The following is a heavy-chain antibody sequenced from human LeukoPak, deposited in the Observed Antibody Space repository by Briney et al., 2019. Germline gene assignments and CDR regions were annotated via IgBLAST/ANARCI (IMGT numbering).Heavy chain of an antibody. Sequence: GGSLRLSCAASGFTFSSYDMSWVRQAPGKGLEWVSGINKSGGGTYYADSVKGRFTMSRDNSKNTLFLQMNSLRAEDTAVYYCAKVRWSSSGSDYWGQGTLVTVSS. V-gene: IGHV3-23*01. D-gene: IGHD6-19*01. CDR2: INKSGGGT. CDR3: AKVRWSSSGSDY. J-gene: IGHJ4*02. CDR1: GFTFSSYD.